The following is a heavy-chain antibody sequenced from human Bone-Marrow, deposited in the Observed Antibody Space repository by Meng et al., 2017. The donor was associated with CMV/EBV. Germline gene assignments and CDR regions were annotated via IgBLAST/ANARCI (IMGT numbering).Heavy chain of an antibody. V-gene: IGHV3-30-3*01. J-gene: IGHJ6*02. Sequence: GGSLRLSCAASGFTFSSYAMHWVRQAPGKGLEWVAVISYDGSNKYYADSVKGRFTISRDNSKNTLYLQMNSLRAEDTAVYYCARDISDLFWSGSLYYYYGMDVWGQGTTVTV. CDR1: GFTFSSYA. CDR3: ARDISDLFWSGSLYYYYGMDV. CDR2: ISYDGSNK. D-gene: IGHD3-3*01.